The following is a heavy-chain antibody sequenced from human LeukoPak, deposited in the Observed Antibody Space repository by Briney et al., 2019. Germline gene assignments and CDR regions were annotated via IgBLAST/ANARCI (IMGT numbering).Heavy chain of an antibody. V-gene: IGHV3-66*01. CDR2: IYSGGST. CDR1: EFTVSSNH. Sequence: GGSLRLSCAASEFTVSSNHMTWVSQAPGKGLEWVSIIYSGGSTFYADSVKGRFTISRDNSKNTLYLQMNSLRAEDTAVYYCARGPYDRSGYRFDYWGQGTLVTVSS. CDR3: ARGPYDRSGYRFDY. J-gene: IGHJ4*02. D-gene: IGHD3-22*01.